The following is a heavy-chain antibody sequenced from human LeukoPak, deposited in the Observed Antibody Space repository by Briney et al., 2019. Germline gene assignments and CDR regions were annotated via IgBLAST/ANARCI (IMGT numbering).Heavy chain of an antibody. V-gene: IGHV3-23*01. J-gene: IGHJ4*02. D-gene: IGHD5-18*01. CDR3: AKDSHWILFDD. CDR2: IGGIGVRT. Sequence: GGSLRLSCLASGFTFTTDGMNGVGQAPGKGMEWVSGIGGIGVRTYYANSVKGRFTISRGNSKNTVYLQMNSLRDEYTAVYYCAKDSHWILFDDWGQGTLVTVSS. CDR1: GFTFTTDG.